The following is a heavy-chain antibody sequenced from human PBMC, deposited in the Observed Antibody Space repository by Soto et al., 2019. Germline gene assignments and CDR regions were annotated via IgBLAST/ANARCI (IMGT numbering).Heavy chain of an antibody. D-gene: IGHD4-17*01. CDR1: GYTFTSYY. CDR3: ARGMTTVTNGDY. CDR2: INPSGGST. Sequence: ASVRVSCKASGYTFTSYYMHWLLQAPGQGLEWMGIINPSGGSTSYAQKFQGRVTMTRDTSTSTVYMELSSLRSEDTAVYYCARGMTTVTNGDYWGQGTLVTVSS. V-gene: IGHV1-46*01. J-gene: IGHJ4*02.